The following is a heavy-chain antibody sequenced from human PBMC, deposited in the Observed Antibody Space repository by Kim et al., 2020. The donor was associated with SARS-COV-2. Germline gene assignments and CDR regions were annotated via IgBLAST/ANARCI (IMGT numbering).Heavy chain of an antibody. CDR2: ISAYNGNT. V-gene: IGHV1-18*01. CDR1: GYTFTSYG. CDR3: ARDPPRYCSGGSCSPSRRGMDV. Sequence: ASVKVSCKASGYTFTSYGISWVRQAPGQGLEWMGWISAYNGNTNYAQKLQGRVTMTTDTSTSTAYMELRSLRSDDTAVYYCARDPPRYCSGGSCSPSRRGMDVWGQGTTVTVSS. J-gene: IGHJ6*02. D-gene: IGHD2-15*01.